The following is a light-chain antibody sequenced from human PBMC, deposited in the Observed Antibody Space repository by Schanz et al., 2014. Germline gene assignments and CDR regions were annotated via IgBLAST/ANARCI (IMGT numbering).Light chain of an antibody. J-gene: IGLJ3*02. V-gene: IGLV2-8*01. CDR2: EVS. Sequence: QSALTQPPSASGSPGQSVTISCTGTSSDVGGYNYVSWYQQHPGKAPKLMIYEVSKRPSGVPDRFSGSKSGPSASLAITGLQADDEAEYYCQSYDNRLTGWVFGGGTKLTVL. CDR1: SSDVGGYNY. CDR3: QSYDNRLTGWV.